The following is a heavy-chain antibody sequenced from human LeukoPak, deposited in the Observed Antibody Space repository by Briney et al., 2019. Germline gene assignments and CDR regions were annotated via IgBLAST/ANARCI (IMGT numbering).Heavy chain of an antibody. CDR2: IYYSKNT. CDR1: GGSISSSSAY. Sequence: SETLSLTCTVSGGSISSSSAYWGWIRRPPGKGLEWIGSIYYSKNTYYNPSLKSRVTISADTSKNQFSLTLGSVSATDTAVYYCVSPRGFSYGYFDYWGQGTLVTVSS. V-gene: IGHV4-39*01. CDR3: VSPRGFSYGYFDY. D-gene: IGHD5-18*01. J-gene: IGHJ4*02.